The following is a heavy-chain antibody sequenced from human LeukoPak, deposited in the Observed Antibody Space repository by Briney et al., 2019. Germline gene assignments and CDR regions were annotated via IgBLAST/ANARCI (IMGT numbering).Heavy chain of an antibody. Sequence: GSSVKVSCKASGGTFSTFGISWVRQAPGQGLEWMGGIIPMSGTVNNAQKFQGRVTITADKSTGTAYMELSSLRSDDTAVYYCARVVRSSGWDYYYYYYMDVWGKGTTVTVSS. CDR1: GGTFSTFG. D-gene: IGHD6-19*01. CDR2: IIPMSGTV. CDR3: ARVVRSSGWDYYYYYYMDV. V-gene: IGHV1-69*06. J-gene: IGHJ6*03.